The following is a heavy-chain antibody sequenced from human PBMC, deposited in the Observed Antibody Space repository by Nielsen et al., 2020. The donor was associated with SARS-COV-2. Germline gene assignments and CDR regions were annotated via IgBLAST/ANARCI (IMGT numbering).Heavy chain of an antibody. V-gene: IGHV3-48*03. Sequence: GGSLRLSCAASGFTFSSYEMNWVRQAPGKGLEWVSYISSSGSTIYYADSVKGRFTISRDNAKNSLYLQMNSLRAEDTAVYYCARDPGAWNYYYGMDVWGQGTTVTVSS. CDR2: ISSSGSTI. CDR3: ARDPGAWNYYYGMDV. J-gene: IGHJ6*02. CDR1: GFTFSSYE. D-gene: IGHD1-1*01.